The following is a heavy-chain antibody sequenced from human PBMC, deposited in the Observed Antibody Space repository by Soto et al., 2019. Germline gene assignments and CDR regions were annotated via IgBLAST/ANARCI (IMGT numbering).Heavy chain of an antibody. CDR2: IKEYVSEK. CDR1: GFSFSSNW. J-gene: IGHJ6*04. Sequence: WGSLRLSCAASGFSFSSNWMSWVRQDPGKGLEWVANIKEYVSEKYYADVVKGRFTISRDNAKNSVYLQMNSLRVEDTAVYYCGRGAGIVDAGGKGDMVTVSA. CDR3: GRGAGIVDA. V-gene: IGHV3-7*04. D-gene: IGHD3-10*01.